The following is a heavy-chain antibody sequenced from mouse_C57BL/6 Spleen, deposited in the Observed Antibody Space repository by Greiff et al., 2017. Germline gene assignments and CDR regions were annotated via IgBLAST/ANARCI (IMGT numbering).Heavy chain of an antibody. CDR2: IYPGGGDT. Sequence: VQLQQSGPELVKPGASVKISCKASGYAFSSSWMNWVKQRPGKGLEWIGRIYPGGGDTNYTGKFKGKATLTADKSYSTAYMQLSSLTSEDSAVXFCARCSNYGAMDYWGQGTSVTVSS. D-gene: IGHD2-5*01. J-gene: IGHJ4*01. CDR1: GYAFSSSW. V-gene: IGHV1-82*01. CDR3: ARCSNYGAMDY.